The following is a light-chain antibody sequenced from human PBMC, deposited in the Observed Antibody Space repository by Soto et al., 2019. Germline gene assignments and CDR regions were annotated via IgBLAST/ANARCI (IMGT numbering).Light chain of an antibody. V-gene: IGLV1-47*02. CDR3: AAWDDSLRGHWA. CDR2: SND. CDR1: SSNIGNTY. J-gene: IGLJ3*02. Sequence: QSVLTQPPSASGPPGQRVTISCSGSSSNIGNTYVNWYQQFPGTAPKLLIFSNDHRPSGVPDRFSGSKSGTSAYLAISGLRSEDEADYYCAAWDDSLRGHWAFGGGTKLTVL.